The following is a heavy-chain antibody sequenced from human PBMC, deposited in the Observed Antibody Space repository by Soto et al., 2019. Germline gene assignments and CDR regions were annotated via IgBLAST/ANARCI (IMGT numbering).Heavy chain of an antibody. J-gene: IGHJ4*02. V-gene: IGHV3-74*01. CDR3: ARGGVPAAMSY. CDR1: GFTFSSFW. D-gene: IGHD2-2*01. Sequence: GGSLRLYCAASGFTFSSFWMHWVRQAPGEGLVWVSRINSDGSNTNYADSVKGRFTISRDNAKNTLYLQMNSLRAEDTAVYYCARGGVPAAMSYWGQGTLVTVSS. CDR2: INSDGSNT.